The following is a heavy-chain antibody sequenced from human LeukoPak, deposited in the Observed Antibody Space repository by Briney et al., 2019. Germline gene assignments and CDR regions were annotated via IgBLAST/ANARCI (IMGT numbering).Heavy chain of an antibody. D-gene: IGHD2-15*01. CDR1: GGSISSYY. V-gene: IGHV4-59*08. CDR2: IYYSGST. Sequence: PSETLSLTCTVSGGSISSYYWSWIPQPPGKGLEWIGYIYYSGSTNYNPSLKSRVTISVDTSKNQFSLKLSSVTAADTAVYYCARHGPDCSGGSCYSLIDYWGQGTLVTVSS. J-gene: IGHJ4*02. CDR3: ARHGPDCSGGSCYSLIDY.